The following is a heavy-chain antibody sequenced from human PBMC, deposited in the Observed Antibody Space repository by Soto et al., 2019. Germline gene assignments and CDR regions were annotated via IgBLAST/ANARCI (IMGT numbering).Heavy chain of an antibody. CDR2: IYYSGRT. CDR1: GGSISSGGYY. CDR3: ARGSFSSSSSWFDP. Sequence: TLSLTGTVPGGSISSGGYYWSWIRQHPGKGLEWIGYIYYSGRTYYNPSLHSRVSIAVDTTENQFSLKLTSVTAADTSVYYCARGSFSSSSSWFDPWGRGTLVTVSS. D-gene: IGHD6-6*01. V-gene: IGHV4-31*03. J-gene: IGHJ5*02.